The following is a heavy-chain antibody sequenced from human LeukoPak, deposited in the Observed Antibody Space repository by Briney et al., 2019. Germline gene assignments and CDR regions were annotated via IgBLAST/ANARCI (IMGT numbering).Heavy chain of an antibody. CDR1: EYSFTSYW. CDR3: ARPRDSGWSFPRANYAFDI. J-gene: IGHJ3*02. Sequence: GESLKISCKGSEYSFTSYWIGWVRQMPGKGLEWMGIIYPGDSDTRYSPSFQGQVTISADKSISTAYLQWSSLKASDTAMYYCARPRDSGWSFPRANYAFDIWGQGTMVTVSS. CDR2: IYPGDSDT. D-gene: IGHD6-19*01. V-gene: IGHV5-51*01.